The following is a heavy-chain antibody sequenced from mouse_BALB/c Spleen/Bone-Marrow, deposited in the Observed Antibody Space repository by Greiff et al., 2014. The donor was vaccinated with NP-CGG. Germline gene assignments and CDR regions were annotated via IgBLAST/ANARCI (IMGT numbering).Heavy chain of an antibody. D-gene: IGHD1-1*01. J-gene: IGHJ2*01. V-gene: IGHV1-80*01. CDR1: GYAFSSYW. CDR2: IYPGDGDT. CDR3: ARRGYYGSSYYFDY. Sequence: QVQLKQSGAELVRPGSSVKISCKASGYAFSSYWMNWVKQRPGQGLEWIGQIYPGDGDTNYNGKFKGKATLTADKSSSTAYMQLSSLTSEDPAVYFCARRGYYGSSYYFDYWGQGTTLTVSS.